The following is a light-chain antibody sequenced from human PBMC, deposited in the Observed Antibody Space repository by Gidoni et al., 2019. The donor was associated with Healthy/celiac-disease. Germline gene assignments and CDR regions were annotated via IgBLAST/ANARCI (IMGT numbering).Light chain of an antibody. CDR2: WAS. CDR1: QSVLYSSNNKHY. CDR3: QQYYSTPPT. V-gene: IGKV4-1*01. J-gene: IGKJ2*01. Sequence: DIVLTQSPDSLAVSLGERATINCKSSQSVLYSSNNKHYLAWYQQKPGQPPKLLIYWASTRESGVPDRFSGSWSGTDFTLTISSLQAEDVAVYYCQQYYSTPPTFGQXTKLEIK.